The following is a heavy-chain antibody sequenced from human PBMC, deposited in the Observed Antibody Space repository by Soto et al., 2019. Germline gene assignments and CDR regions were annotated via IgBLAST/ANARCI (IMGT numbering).Heavy chain of an antibody. Sequence: PGGSLRLSCAASGFTFSSYAMNWVRQAPGKGLEWVSTISSSSTIYYADSVKGRFTISRDNAKNSLYLQMNSLRAEDTAVYYCARDYSSYGPFDYWGQGTLVTVSS. D-gene: IGHD5-18*01. V-gene: IGHV3-48*01. CDR2: ISSSSTI. J-gene: IGHJ4*02. CDR3: ARDYSSYGPFDY. CDR1: GFTFSSYA.